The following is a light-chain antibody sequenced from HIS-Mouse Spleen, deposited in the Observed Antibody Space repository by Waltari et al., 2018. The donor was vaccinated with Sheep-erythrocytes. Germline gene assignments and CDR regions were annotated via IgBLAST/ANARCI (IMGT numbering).Light chain of an antibody. CDR1: QSVSSY. Sequence: EIVLTQSPATLSLSPGEKATLPCRASQSVSSYLAWYQQKPGQAPRLLIYDASNRATGIPARFSGSGSETDFTLTISGLEPEDFSVYYCQQRSNWYTFGQGTKLEIK. V-gene: IGKV3-11*01. CDR2: DAS. CDR3: QQRSNWYT. J-gene: IGKJ2*01.